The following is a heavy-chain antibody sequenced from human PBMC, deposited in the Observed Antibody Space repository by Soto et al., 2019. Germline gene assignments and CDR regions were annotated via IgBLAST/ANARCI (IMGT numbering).Heavy chain of an antibody. D-gene: IGHD6-6*01. CDR2: ISGSGGAT. J-gene: IGHJ4*02. Sequence: EVQLLESGGGLVQPGGSLRLSCAASGFTFSSYAMSWVRQAPGKGLEWVSSISGSGGATYYADSVKGRFTISRDNSKNTLHLQMNSLRAEDTAVYYCAKSSSISARPLDYWGQGTLVTVSS. CDR3: AKSSSISARPLDY. CDR1: GFTFSSYA. V-gene: IGHV3-23*01.